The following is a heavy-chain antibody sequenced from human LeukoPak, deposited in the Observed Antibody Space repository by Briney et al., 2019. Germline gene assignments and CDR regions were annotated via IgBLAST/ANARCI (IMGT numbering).Heavy chain of an antibody. V-gene: IGHV3-74*01. CDR2: INSDGSST. D-gene: IGHD2-21*02. Sequence: GGSLRLSCAASGFTFNSYWIHWVRQAPGKGLVWVSRINSDGSSTIYADSVKGRFTISRDNAKNTVYLQMNSLRVEDTAVYYCARDSAAYCGGDCYSPDYWGQGTLVTVSS. CDR3: ARDSAAYCGGDCYSPDY. CDR1: GFTFNSYW. J-gene: IGHJ4*02.